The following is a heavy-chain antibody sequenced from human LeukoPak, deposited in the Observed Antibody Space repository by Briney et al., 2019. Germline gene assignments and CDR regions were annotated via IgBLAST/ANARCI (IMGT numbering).Heavy chain of an antibody. J-gene: IGHJ4*02. Sequence: SETLSHTCAVSGGSISRSNWWTWVRQSPGKGLEWIGDIIHSGNTNYNPSLRSRLTISLDKSRNQFSLKLSSVTAADTAVYYCTGYNIPYTFEFWGQGTLVTVSS. CDR1: GGSISRSNW. D-gene: IGHD1-20*01. CDR2: IIHSGNT. V-gene: IGHV4-4*02. CDR3: TGYNIPYTFEF.